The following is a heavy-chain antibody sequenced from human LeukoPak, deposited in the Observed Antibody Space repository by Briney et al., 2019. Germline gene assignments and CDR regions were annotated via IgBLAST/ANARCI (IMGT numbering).Heavy chain of an antibody. CDR1: GFTFSSYA. J-gene: IGHJ4*02. Sequence: GSLRLSCAASGFTFSSYAMSWVRQPPGKGLEWIGEINHSGSTNYNPSLKSRVTISVDTSKNQFSLRLSSVTAADTAVYYCARLNYRRFGAVIVPKGRYYFDYWGQGTPVTVSS. CDR2: INHSGST. CDR3: ARLNYRRFGAVIVPKGRYYFDY. V-gene: IGHV4-34*01. D-gene: IGHD3-16*02.